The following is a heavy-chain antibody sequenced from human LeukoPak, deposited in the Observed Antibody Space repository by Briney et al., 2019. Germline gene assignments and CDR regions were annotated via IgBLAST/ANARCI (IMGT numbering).Heavy chain of an antibody. J-gene: IGHJ4*02. V-gene: IGHV4-39*07. CDR1: GGSISSSSYY. CDR3: ARDAPFRIAARRVFDY. Sequence: TSETLSLTCTVSGGSISSSSYYWGWIRQPPGKGLEWIGSIYYSGSTYYNPSLKSRVTISVDTSKNQFSLKLSSVTAADTAVYYCARDAPFRIAARRVFDYWGQGTLVTVSS. CDR2: IYYSGST. D-gene: IGHD6-6*01.